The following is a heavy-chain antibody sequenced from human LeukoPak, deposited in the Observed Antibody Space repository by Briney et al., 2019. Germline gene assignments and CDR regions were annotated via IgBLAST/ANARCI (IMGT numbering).Heavy chain of an antibody. D-gene: IGHD2-2*01. CDR3: AKWAVGYCSSTSCYYDY. CDR2: ISGSGGST. Sequence: GGSLRLSCAASGFTFSSYATSWVRQAPGKGLEWVSAISGSGGSTYYADSVKGRFTISRDNSKNTLYLQMNSLRAEDTAVYYCAKWAVGYCSSTSCYYDYWGQGTLVTVSS. CDR1: GFTFSSYA. V-gene: IGHV3-23*01. J-gene: IGHJ4*02.